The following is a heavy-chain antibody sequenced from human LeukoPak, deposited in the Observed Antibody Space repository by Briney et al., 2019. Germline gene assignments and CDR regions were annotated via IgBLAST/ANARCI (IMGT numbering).Heavy chain of an antibody. Sequence: ASVKVSCKASGYTFTSYAMHWVRQAPGQRLEWMGWINAGNGNTKYSQKFQGRVTITADESTSTAYMELSSLRSEDTAVYYCARDGIAAAGTSWFDPWGQGTLVTVSS. CDR3: ARDGIAAAGTSWFDP. D-gene: IGHD6-13*01. J-gene: IGHJ5*02. CDR2: INAGNGNT. V-gene: IGHV1-3*01. CDR1: GYTFTSYA.